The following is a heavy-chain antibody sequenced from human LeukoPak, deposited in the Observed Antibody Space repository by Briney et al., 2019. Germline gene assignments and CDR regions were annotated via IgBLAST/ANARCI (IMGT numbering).Heavy chain of an antibody. Sequence: GGSLRLSCAASGFTFSSYAMSWVRQAPGKGLEWVSAISGSGGSTYYADSVKGRFTTSRDNSKNTLYLQMNSLRAEDTAVYYCAKGSKDSGWFAEYFQHWGQGTLVTVSS. CDR3: AKGSKDSGWFAEYFQH. D-gene: IGHD6-19*01. J-gene: IGHJ1*01. CDR1: GFTFSSYA. CDR2: ISGSGGST. V-gene: IGHV3-23*01.